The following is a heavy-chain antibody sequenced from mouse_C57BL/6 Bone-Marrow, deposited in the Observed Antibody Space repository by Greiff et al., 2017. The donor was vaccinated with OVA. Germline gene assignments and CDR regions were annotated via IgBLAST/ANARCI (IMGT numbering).Heavy chain of an antibody. D-gene: IGHD1-1*01. CDR2: IYPGNSDT. CDR1: GYTFTSYW. V-gene: IGHV1-5*01. Sequence: EVQLQQSGTVLARPGASVKMSCKTSGYTFTSYWMHWVKQRPGQGLEWIGAIYPGNSDTSYNQKFKGKAKLTAVTSASTAYMELSSLTNEDSAVYIWARAFYYYGSSPFAYWGQGTLVTVSA. J-gene: IGHJ3*01. CDR3: ARAFYYYGSSPFAY.